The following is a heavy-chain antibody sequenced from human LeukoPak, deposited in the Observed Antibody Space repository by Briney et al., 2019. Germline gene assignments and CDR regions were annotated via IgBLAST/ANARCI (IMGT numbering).Heavy chain of an antibody. CDR2: ISYDGSNK. CDR1: GFTFSSYA. J-gene: IGHJ6*02. D-gene: IGHD3-10*01. V-gene: IGHV3-30*04. Sequence: GGSLRLSCAASGFTFSSYAMHWVRQAPGKGLEGVAVISYDGSNKYYADSVKGRFTISRDNSKNTLYLQMNSLRAEDTAVYYCARAARSGSYRYYYYGMDVWGQGTTVTVSS. CDR3: ARAARSGSYRYYYYGMDV.